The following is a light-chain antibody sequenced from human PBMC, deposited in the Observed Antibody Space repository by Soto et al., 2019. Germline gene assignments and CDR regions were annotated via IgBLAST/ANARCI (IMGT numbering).Light chain of an antibody. J-gene: IGLJ1*01. V-gene: IGLV1-44*01. CDR2: SNN. CDR3: AAWDDRLNGYV. CDR1: SSNIGSNT. Sequence: QSVLTQPPSASGTPGQRVTISCSGSSSNIGSNTVNWYQQLPGTAPKLLIYSNNQRPSGVPDRFSGSKSGTSASLAISWLQAEDEADYYCAAWDDRLNGYVFGTGTKVTVL.